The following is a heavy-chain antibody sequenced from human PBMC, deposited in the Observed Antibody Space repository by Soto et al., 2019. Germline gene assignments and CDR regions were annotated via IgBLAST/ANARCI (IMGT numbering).Heavy chain of an antibody. CDR1: GGSISLYY. J-gene: IGHJ6*04. Sequence: QVQLQESGPGLVRPSETLSLTCTVSGGSISLYYWSWIRQPPGKGLEWIGSTYYTGISNYNPSLKSRVTISADKSKNQFSLKLTSVTAADTAVYYCARDGACDSSSNNYCYGRDVWGKWTTVTVSS. CDR2: TYYTGIS. CDR3: ARDGACDSSSNNYCYGRDV. V-gene: IGHV4-59*01. D-gene: IGHD4-4*01.